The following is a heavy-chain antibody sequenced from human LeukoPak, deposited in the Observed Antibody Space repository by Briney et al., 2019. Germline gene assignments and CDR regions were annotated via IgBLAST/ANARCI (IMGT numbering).Heavy chain of an antibody. CDR2: IYYSGST. CDR1: GFTFTNYW. Sequence: GSLRLSCAASGFTFTNYWMSWVRQPPGKGLEWIGSIYYSGSTYYNPSLKSRVTISVDTSKNQFSLKLSSVTAADTAVYYCARGDSTLDYWGQGTLVTVSS. D-gene: IGHD6-13*01. CDR3: ARGDSTLDY. J-gene: IGHJ4*02. V-gene: IGHV4-39*07.